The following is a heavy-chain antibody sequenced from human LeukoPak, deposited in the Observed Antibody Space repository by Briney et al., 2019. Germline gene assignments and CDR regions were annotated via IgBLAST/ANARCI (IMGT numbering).Heavy chain of an antibody. Sequence: GGSLRLSCAASGFTFSSYAMSWVRQAPGKGLEWVSAIGGSGGSTYYADSVKGRFTISRDNSKNTLYLQMNSLRAEDTAVYYCAKNKHYDSSGYHDYWGQGTLVTVSS. CDR2: IGGSGGST. J-gene: IGHJ4*02. V-gene: IGHV3-23*01. CDR1: GFTFSSYA. D-gene: IGHD3-22*01. CDR3: AKNKHYDSSGYHDY.